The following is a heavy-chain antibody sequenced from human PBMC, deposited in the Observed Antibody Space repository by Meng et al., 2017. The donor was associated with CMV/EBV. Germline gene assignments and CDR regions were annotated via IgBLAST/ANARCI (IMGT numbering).Heavy chain of an antibody. CDR3: ASVQGLGVS. Sequence: VPLPGSGRGLVKPSQPLPLTCTVSGGSISSGSYYWSWIRQPAGKGLEWIGRIYTSGSTNYNPSLKSRVTISVDTSKNQFSLKLSSVTAADTAVYYCASVQGLGVSWGQGTLVTVSS. J-gene: IGHJ4*02. V-gene: IGHV4-61*02. D-gene: IGHD3-10*01. CDR1: GGSISSGSYY. CDR2: IYTSGST.